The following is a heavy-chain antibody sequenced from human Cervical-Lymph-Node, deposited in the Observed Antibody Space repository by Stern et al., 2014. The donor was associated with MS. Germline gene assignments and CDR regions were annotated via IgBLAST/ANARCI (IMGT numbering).Heavy chain of an antibody. D-gene: IGHD5-24*01. CDR3: ARQDGYNLDY. CDR2: ITSGSAYL. CDR1: GFTFSYYD. J-gene: IGHJ4*02. Sequence: QLVQSGGDLVKPGGSLRLSCEASGFTFSYYDMNWVRQAPGKGVEWVSSITSGSAYLYYADSVKGRFTISRDNAKNSLYLQMNSLRAEDTAVYYCARQDGYNLDYWGRGTLVTVSS. V-gene: IGHV3-21*01.